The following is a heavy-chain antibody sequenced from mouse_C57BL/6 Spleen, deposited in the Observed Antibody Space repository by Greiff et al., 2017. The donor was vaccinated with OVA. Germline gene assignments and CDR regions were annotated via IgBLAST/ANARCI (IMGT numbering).Heavy chain of an antibody. CDR3: ARGYERGYFDY. D-gene: IGHD2-14*01. Sequence: VHVKQSGPVLVKPGASVKMSCKASGYTFTDYYMNWVKQSHGKSLEWIGVINPYNGGTSYNQKFKGKATLTVDKSSSTAYMELNSLTSEDSAVYYCARGYERGYFDYWGQGTTLTVSS. CDR1: GYTFTDYY. J-gene: IGHJ2*01. V-gene: IGHV1-19*01. CDR2: INPYNGGT.